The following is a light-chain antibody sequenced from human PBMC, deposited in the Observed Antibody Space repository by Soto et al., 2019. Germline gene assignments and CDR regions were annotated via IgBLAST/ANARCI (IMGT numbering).Light chain of an antibody. CDR1: QSVSSY. J-gene: IGKJ1*01. CDR2: DAS. Sequence: EIVLTQSPATLSLSPGERATLSCRASQSVSSYLAWYQQKPGQAPRLLIYDASIGATGIPARFSGSGSGTDFTLTISSLEPEDFAVYYCQQRTNWPPATFGQGTMVDIK. V-gene: IGKV3-11*01. CDR3: QQRTNWPPAT.